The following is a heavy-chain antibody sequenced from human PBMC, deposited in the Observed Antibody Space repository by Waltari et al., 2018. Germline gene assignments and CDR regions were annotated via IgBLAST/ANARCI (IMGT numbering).Heavy chain of an antibody. J-gene: IGHJ4*02. CDR3: ARGVPYSSGWYLSYFDY. CDR2: IYHSGST. D-gene: IGHD6-19*01. Sequence: QVQLQESGPGLVKPSETLSLTCTVSGYSISSGYYWGWIRQPPGKGLEWIGSIYHSGSTYYNPSLKSRVTISVDTSKNQFSLKLSSVTAADTAVYYCARGVPYSSGWYLSYFDYWGQGTLVTVSS. CDR1: GYSISSGYY. V-gene: IGHV4-38-2*02.